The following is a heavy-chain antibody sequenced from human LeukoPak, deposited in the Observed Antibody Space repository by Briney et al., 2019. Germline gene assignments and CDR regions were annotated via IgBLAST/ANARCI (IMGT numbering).Heavy chain of an antibody. J-gene: IGHJ4*02. CDR3: ARHQLERRHSCFDY. CDR2: IYTSGST. V-gene: IGHV4-4*07. Sequence: AETLSLTCTVSGGSISSYYWSWIRQPAGKGLEWMGRIYTSGSTSYNPALNSLVTMSVDTSKNQFPLHLSSVTAADTAVYYCARHQLERRHSCFDYWGQGTMVSVSS. CDR1: GGSISSYY. D-gene: IGHD1-1*01.